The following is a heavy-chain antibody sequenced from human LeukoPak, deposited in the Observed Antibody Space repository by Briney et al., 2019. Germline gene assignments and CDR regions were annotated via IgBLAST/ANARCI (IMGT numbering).Heavy chain of an antibody. V-gene: IGHV3-30*04. CDR2: ISYNGTNK. CDR1: GFNLRSYA. J-gene: IGHJ1*01. Sequence: GGSLRLSCAASGFNLRSYAMHWVRQAPGKGLEWVAVISYNGTNKYYADSVKGRFTISRDNSKNTLYLQMNSLRAEDTAVYYCARVLGASWGQGTLVTVSS. CDR3: ARVLGAS. D-gene: IGHD1-26*01.